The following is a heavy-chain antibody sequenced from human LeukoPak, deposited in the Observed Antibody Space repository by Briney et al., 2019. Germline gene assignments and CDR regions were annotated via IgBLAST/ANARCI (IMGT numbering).Heavy chain of an antibody. V-gene: IGHV3-11*04. CDR3: SRRGWGSYSQDY. D-gene: IGHD3-10*01. J-gene: IGHJ4*02. Sequence: GGSLRLSCEGTGFTFGDYFMTWIRQAPGKGLEWLAYISGSSQTIYYADSVRGRFTVSRDNTRQSLYLQMNSLRVEDTAAYYCSRRGWGSYSQDYWGQGTLVTVSA. CDR2: ISGSSQTI. CDR1: GFTFGDYF.